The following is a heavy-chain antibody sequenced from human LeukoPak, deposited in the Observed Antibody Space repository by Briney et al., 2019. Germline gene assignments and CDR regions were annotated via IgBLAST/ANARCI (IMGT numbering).Heavy chain of an antibody. D-gene: IGHD4-17*01. Sequence: GRSLRLSCAASAFTFSSYAMHWVRQAPGKGLEWVAVISYDGSNKYYADSVKGRFTMSRDNAKSMVYLQMDGLRAEDTAVFSCVRQAVSGDSGIAYWGRGVLVTVSS. CDR1: AFTFSSYA. CDR3: VRQAVSGDSGIAY. V-gene: IGHV3-30*03. J-gene: IGHJ4*02. CDR2: ISYDGSNK.